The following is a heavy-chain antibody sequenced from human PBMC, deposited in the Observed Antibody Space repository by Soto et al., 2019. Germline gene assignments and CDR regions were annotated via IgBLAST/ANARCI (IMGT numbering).Heavy chain of an antibody. V-gene: IGHV1-2*02. J-gene: IGHJ6*02. CDR3: ARDLLRIVGAKALYYYYGMDV. D-gene: IGHD1-26*01. CDR2: INPNSGGT. CDR1: GYTFTGYY. Sequence: GASVKVSCKASGYTFTGYYMHWVRQAPGQGLEWMGWINPNSGGTNYAQKFQGRVTMTRYTSISTAYMELSRLRSDDTAVYYCARDLLRIVGAKALYYYYGMDVWGQGTTVTVAS.